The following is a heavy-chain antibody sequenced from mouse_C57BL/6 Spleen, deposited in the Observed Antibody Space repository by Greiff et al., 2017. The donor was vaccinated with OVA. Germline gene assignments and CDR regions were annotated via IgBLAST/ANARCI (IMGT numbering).Heavy chain of an antibody. Sequence: QVHVKQSGAELARPGASVKLSCKASGYTFTSYGISWVKQRTGQGLEWIGEIYPRSGNTYYNEKFKGKATLTADKSSSTAYMELRSLTSEDSAVYFCARVEDYYGSSVDYWGQGTTLTVSS. CDR3: ARVEDYYGSSVDY. CDR2: IYPRSGNT. J-gene: IGHJ2*01. CDR1: GYTFTSYG. D-gene: IGHD1-1*01. V-gene: IGHV1-81*01.